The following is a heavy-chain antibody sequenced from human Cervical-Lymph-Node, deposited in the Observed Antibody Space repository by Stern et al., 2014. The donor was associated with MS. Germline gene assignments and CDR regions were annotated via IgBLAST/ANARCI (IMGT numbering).Heavy chain of an antibody. CDR3: ARSPPTATDTTFVTAYYFDY. CDR2: IYWDDDT. J-gene: IGHJ4*02. V-gene: IGHV2-5*02. D-gene: IGHD5-18*01. Sequence: QVTLRESGPTLVRPTQTLTLTCSFSGFSLSTSGVGVGWIRQPPGKALEWLALIYWDDDTRYSPSLRSRLTISKDTSKNQVVLTVTNMDPVDTATYFCARSPPTATDTTFVTAYYFDYWGQGTLVTVAS. CDR1: GFSLSTSGVG.